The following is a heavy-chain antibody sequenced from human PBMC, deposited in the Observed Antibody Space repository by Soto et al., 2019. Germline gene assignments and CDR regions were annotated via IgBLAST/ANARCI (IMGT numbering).Heavy chain of an antibody. D-gene: IGHD3-3*01. J-gene: IGHJ4*02. V-gene: IGHV1-69*01. CDR2: LIPAVGIP. Sequence: QVQLLQSGAEVKKPGSSVRVSCKASGGTFNSYAFSWVRHAPGQGLEWMGGLIPAVGIPNYAQKFQGRVTLSADASTRTAYMELSGLRSEDAAVYYCASGEGRHLLDYWGQGTRVTVSS. CDR3: ASGEGRHLLDY. CDR1: GGTFNSYA.